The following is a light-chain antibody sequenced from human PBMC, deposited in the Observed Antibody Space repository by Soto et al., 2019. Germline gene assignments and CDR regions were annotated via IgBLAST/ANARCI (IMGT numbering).Light chain of an antibody. V-gene: IGKV3-15*01. J-gene: IGKJ1*01. CDR2: EAS. CDR1: ERLTGN. Sequence: EIVMTQSPATLSLSPGERATLSCRASERLTGNLAWYQHRPGQAPRLLIYEASTPATYIPARFSGRGSRTEFTLTISSLQAEDSAVYSCQQYQDWPLTFGQGTKLEI. CDR3: QQYQDWPLT.